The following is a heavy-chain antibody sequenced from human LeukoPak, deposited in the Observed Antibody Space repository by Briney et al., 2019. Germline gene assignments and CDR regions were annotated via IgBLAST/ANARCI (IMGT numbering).Heavy chain of an antibody. CDR3: ARDQRYCSSTSCYHGMDV. Sequence: SETLSLTCAVYGGSFGGYYWSWLRQPPGKGLEWIGEISHSGSTNYNPSLKSRVTISVDTSKNQFSLKLSSVTAADTAVYYCARDQRYCSSTSCYHGMDVWGQGTTVTVSS. CDR1: GGSFGGYY. CDR2: ISHSGST. J-gene: IGHJ6*02. D-gene: IGHD2-2*01. V-gene: IGHV4-34*01.